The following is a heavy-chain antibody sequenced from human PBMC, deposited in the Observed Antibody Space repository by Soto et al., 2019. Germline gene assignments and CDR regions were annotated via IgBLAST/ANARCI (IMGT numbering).Heavy chain of an antibody. J-gene: IGHJ4*02. CDR1: GFTFSSYS. V-gene: IGHV3-48*01. D-gene: IGHD3-10*01. CDR3: ARDYYGSGSSASFDY. CDR2: ISSSSSTI. Sequence: EVQLVESGGGLVQPGGSLRLSCAASGFTFSSYSMNWVRQAPGKGLEWVSYISSSSSTIYYADSVKGRFTISRDNAKNSPYLQMNRLRAEDTAVYYCARDYYGSGSSASFDYWGQGTLVTVSS.